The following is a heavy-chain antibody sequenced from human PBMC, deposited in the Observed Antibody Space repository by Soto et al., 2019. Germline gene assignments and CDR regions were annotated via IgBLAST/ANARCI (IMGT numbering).Heavy chain of an antibody. CDR3: ARERITIFGVVNGMDV. CDR1: GYTFTSYY. V-gene: IGHV1-46*01. D-gene: IGHD3-3*01. Sequence: QVQLVQSGAEVKKPGASVKVSCKASGYTFTSYYMHWVRQAPGQGLEWMGIINPSGGSTSYAQKFQGRVTMTRDTSTSTVYMELSSLRSEDTAVYYCARERITIFGVVNGMDVWGQGTTVTVSS. J-gene: IGHJ6*02. CDR2: INPSGGST.